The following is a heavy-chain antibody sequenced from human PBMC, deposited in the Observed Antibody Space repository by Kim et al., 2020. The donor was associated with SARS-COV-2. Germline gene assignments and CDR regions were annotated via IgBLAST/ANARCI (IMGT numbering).Heavy chain of an antibody. CDR2: NT. CDR3: ARGSGWAFDY. D-gene: IGHD6-19*01. J-gene: IGHJ4*02. V-gene: IGHV1-3*01. Sequence: NTKFSQKFQGRVTITRDTFASTAYMELTSLRSEDTAIYYCARGSGWAFDYWGQGTLVTVAS.